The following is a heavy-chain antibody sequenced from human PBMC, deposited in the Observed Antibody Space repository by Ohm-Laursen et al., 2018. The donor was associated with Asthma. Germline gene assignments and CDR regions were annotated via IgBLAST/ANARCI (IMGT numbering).Heavy chain of an antibody. Sequence: SWVRQAPGKGLEWIGNIHYSGSNIYNPSLESRLSISVDTSKNQFSLNLSSVTAADTALYYCARDGRLRGSFDYWGQGTLVTVSS. CDR3: ARDGRLRGSFDY. D-gene: IGHD3-10*01. CDR2: IHYSGSN. V-gene: IGHV4-31*02. J-gene: IGHJ4*02.